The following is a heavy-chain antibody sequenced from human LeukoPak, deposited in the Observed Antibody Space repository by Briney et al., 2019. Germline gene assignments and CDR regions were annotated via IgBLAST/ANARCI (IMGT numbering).Heavy chain of an antibody. CDR2: IWFDGSHQ. CDR1: GFSFSTYA. J-gene: IGHJ4*02. D-gene: IGHD3-16*02. Sequence: SLRLSCVASGFSFSTYAMHWVRQTPGKGLEWVAIIWFDGSHQYYGDSVKGRSSVSRDNSKNTLYLEMNSLRAEDTAVYYCARGIIILRTWSASFDSWGQGSLVTVSS. CDR3: ARGIIILRTWSASFDS. V-gene: IGHV3-33*01.